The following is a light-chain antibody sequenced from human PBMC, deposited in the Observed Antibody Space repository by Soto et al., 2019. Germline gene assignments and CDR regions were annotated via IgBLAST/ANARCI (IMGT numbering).Light chain of an antibody. V-gene: IGKV3D-15*01. CDR1: RRVSSN. Sequence: EIAMTQTPTILSAYPGERTTLSCSARRRVSSNLAWYQQKPGQAPRLLIYGVYTRAACKPARFSGSGSGTEFTLTISSLQSEDFAVYYCQQYHSWPPRTFGQGTKVDIK. CDR3: QQYHSWPPRT. J-gene: IGKJ1*01. CDR2: GVY.